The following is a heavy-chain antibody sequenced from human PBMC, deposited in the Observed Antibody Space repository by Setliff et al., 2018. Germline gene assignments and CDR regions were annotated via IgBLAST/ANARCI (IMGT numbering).Heavy chain of an antibody. Sequence: GGSLSLSCAASGFTFRNYYMHWVRQVPGKGLMWVSYIKSDGSHTAYADSVKGRFTISRDNAKNTLYLQMNSLEAEDTAVYYCARGGCSATSCLDYWGQGILVTVS. CDR3: ARGGCSATSCLDY. V-gene: IGHV3-74*01. CDR2: IKSDGSHT. CDR1: GFTFRNYY. J-gene: IGHJ4*02. D-gene: IGHD2-2*01.